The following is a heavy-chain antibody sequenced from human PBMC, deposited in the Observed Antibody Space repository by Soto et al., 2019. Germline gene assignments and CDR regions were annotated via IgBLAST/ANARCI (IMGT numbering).Heavy chain of an antibody. D-gene: IGHD3-10*01. V-gene: IGHV5-51*01. CDR3: ATRAVSCTLDY. J-gene: IGHJ4*02. CDR2: IYPGDSDT. CDR1: GYSFTSYW. Sequence: GESLKISCMGSGYSFTSYWIGLVRPMPGKGLEWMGIIYPGDSDTRYSPSFQGQVTISADKSISTAYLQWSSLKASDTAMYYCATRAVSCTLDYSGKGTLGTASS.